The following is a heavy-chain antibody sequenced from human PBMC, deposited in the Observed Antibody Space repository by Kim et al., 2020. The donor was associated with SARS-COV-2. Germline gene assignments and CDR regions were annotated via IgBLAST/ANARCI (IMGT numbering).Heavy chain of an antibody. J-gene: IGHJ2*01. Sequence: SQTLSLTCAISGDSVSSNSAAWNWIRQSPSRGLEWLGRTYYRSKWYNDYAVSVKSRITINPDTSKNQFSLQLNSVTPEDTAVYYCARAREVDPNYYGSGSYYNGLWYFDLWGRGTLVTVSS. CDR2: TYYRSKWYN. CDR3: ARAREVDPNYYGSGSYYNGLWYFDL. V-gene: IGHV6-1*01. CDR1: GDSVSSNSAA. D-gene: IGHD3-10*01.